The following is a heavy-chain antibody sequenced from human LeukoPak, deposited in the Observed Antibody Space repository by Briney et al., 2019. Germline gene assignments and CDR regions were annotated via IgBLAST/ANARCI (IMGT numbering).Heavy chain of an antibody. J-gene: IGHJ4*02. Sequence: ASVKVSCKASGYTFTSYDINWVRQAPGQGLEWMGIINPSGGSTSYAQKFQGRVTMTRDTSTSTVYMELSSLRSEDTAVYYCARGPKFYYGSGSYIYWGQGTLVTVSS. CDR3: ARGPKFYYGSGSYIY. V-gene: IGHV1-46*01. CDR2: INPSGGST. CDR1: GYTFTSYD. D-gene: IGHD3-10*01.